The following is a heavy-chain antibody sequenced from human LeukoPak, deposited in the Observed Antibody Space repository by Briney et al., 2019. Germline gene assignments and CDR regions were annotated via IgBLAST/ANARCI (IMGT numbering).Heavy chain of an antibody. CDR3: ARGFRGHSSGVFDY. J-gene: IGHJ4*02. CDR1: GYTFTSYG. CDR2: ISAYNDNT. Sequence: ASVKVSCKASGYTFTSYGISWVRQAPGQGLEWMGWISAYNDNTNYAQKLQGRVTMTTDTSTSTAYMELRSLRSDDTAVYYCARGFRGHSSGVFDYWGQGTLVTVSS. D-gene: IGHD1-26*01. V-gene: IGHV1-18*01.